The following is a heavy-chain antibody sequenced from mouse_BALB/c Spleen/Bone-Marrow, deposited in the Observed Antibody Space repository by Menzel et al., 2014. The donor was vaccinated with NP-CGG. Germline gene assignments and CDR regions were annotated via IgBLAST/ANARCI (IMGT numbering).Heavy chain of an antibody. D-gene: IGHD4-1*01. CDR3: ARCLTGTGAVDY. J-gene: IGHJ4*01. CDR2: INPGSGGT. Sequence: AQLQQSGAELVRPGKSEKASCKASGYAFTNYLIEWVKQRPGQGLEWIGVINPGSGGTNYNEKFKAKATLTADKSSSTAYMQLGCLTFDDLTFYYCARCLTGTGAVDYWGQETSVTVTP. CDR1: GYAFTNYL. V-gene: IGHV1-54*01.